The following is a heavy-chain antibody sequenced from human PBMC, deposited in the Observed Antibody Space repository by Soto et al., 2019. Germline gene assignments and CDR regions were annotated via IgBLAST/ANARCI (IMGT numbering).Heavy chain of an antibody. J-gene: IGHJ3*02. CDR3: ARYYYDSSGYVNYDAFDI. D-gene: IGHD3-22*01. Sequence: SETLSLTCTVSGGSISSGGYYWSWIRRHPGKGLEWIGYIYYSGSTYYNPSLKSRVTISVDTSKNQFSLKLSSVTAADTAVYYCARYYYDSSGYVNYDAFDIWGQGTMVNVS. CDR1: GGSISSGGYY. V-gene: IGHV4-31*03. CDR2: IYYSGST.